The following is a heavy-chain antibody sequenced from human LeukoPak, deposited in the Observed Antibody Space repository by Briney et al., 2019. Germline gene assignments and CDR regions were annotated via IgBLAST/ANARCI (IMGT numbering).Heavy chain of an antibody. CDR1: GGTFSSYA. D-gene: IGHD5-18*01. V-gene: IGHV1-69*10. CDR2: IIPILGIA. J-gene: IGHJ4*02. CDR3: ASGAGYSYGIDY. Sequence: SVKVSCKASGGTFSSYAISWVRQAPGQGLEWMGGIIPILGIANYAQKFQGRVTITADKSTSTAYMELSSLRSEDTAVYYCASGAGYSYGIDYWGQGTLVTVSS.